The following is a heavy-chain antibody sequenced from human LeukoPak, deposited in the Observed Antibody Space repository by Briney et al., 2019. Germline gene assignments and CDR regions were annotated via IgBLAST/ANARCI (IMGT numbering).Heavy chain of an antibody. Sequence: GGSLRLSCAAAGFTFSSYWMSWVRQAPGKGLEWVANIKQDGSEKYYVDSVKGRFTISRDNAKNSLYLQMNSLRAEDTAVYYCARDRGIIDYSNYDNWFDPWGQGTLVTVSS. J-gene: IGHJ5*02. CDR2: IKQDGSEK. CDR1: GFTFSSYW. V-gene: IGHV3-7*01. CDR3: ARDRGIIDYSNYDNWFDP. D-gene: IGHD4-11*01.